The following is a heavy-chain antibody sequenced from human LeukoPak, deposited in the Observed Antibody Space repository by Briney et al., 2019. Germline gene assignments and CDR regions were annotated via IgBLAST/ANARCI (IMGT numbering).Heavy chain of an antibody. Sequence: SQTLSLTCTVSGGSISSGGYYWGWIRQPPGKGLEWIGSIYHSGSTYYNPSLKSRVTISVDTSKNQFSLKLSSVTAADTAVYYCARGTSWIQEYFQHWGQGTLVTVSS. CDR3: ARGTSWIQEYFQH. D-gene: IGHD5-18*01. CDR1: GGSISSGGYY. V-gene: IGHV4-39*07. CDR2: IYHSGST. J-gene: IGHJ1*01.